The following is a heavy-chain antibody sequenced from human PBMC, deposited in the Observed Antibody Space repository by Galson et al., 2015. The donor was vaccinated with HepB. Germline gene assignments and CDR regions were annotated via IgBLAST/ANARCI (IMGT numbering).Heavy chain of an antibody. CDR2: ISGSGGST. J-gene: IGHJ4*02. CDR3: AKDRRSSTSWAQNDRIFDY. V-gene: IGHV3-23*01. D-gene: IGHD2-2*01. Sequence: SLRLSCAASGFTFSSYAMSWVRQAPGKGLEWVSAISGSGGSTYYADSVKGRFTISRDNSKNTLYLQMNSLRAEDTAVYYCAKDRRSSTSWAQNDRIFDYWGQGTLVTVSS. CDR1: GFTFSSYA.